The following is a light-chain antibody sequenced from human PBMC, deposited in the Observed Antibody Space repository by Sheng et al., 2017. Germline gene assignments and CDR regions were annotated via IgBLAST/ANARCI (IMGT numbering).Light chain of an antibody. CDR1: NIGSKS. J-gene: IGLJ3*02. CDR3: QVWDVNSDHGV. Sequence: SYDLTQPPSVSVAPGQTARISCAGHNIGSKSVQWYQQKPGQAPVLVVYDDNERPSGIPARFSGSNSGNTATLAISGVEVADEADYYCQVWDVNSDHGVFGGGTELTVL. V-gene: IGLV3-21*02. CDR2: DDN.